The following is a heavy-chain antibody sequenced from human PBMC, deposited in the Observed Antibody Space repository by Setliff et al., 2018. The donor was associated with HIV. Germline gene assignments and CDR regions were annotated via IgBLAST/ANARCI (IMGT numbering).Heavy chain of an antibody. CDR2: FIPFLGLA. CDR1: GGTLKNNA. J-gene: IGHJ6*03. V-gene: IGHV1-69*10. D-gene: IGHD2-2*01. CDR3: ASGPNDCTSSSCRFSFYYYYRDV. Sequence: SVKVSCKASGGTLKNNAISWVRQAPGQGLKWMGGFIPFLGLANYARKFQARVIITSDKFTNIVSLAVRRVNPDDSAMYYCASGPNDCTSSSCRFSFYYYYRDVWGKGTRVTVSS.